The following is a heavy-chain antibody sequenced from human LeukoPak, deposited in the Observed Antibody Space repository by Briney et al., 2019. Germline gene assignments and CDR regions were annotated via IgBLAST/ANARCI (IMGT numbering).Heavy chain of an antibody. CDR3: AKVSWYYDYVWGSYRYYYFDY. CDR2: ISGSGGST. D-gene: IGHD3-16*02. J-gene: IGHJ4*02. V-gene: IGHV3-23*01. CDR1: GFTFSSYG. Sequence: GGSLRLSCAASGFTFSSYGMSWVRQAPGKGLEWVSAISGSGGSTYYADSVKGRFTISRDNSKNTLYLQMNSLRAEDTAVYYCAKVSWYYDYVWGSYRYYYFDYWGQGTLVTVSS.